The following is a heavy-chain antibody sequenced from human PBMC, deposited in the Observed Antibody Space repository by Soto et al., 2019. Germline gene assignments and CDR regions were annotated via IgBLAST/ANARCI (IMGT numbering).Heavy chain of an antibody. CDR2: VKAEVDDGTT. CDR1: GFSFSAAW. J-gene: IGHJ4*02. CDR3: TADVWRSSRQAHDY. D-gene: IGHD2-21*01. V-gene: IGHV3-15*01. Sequence: GGSLRLSCAAPGFSFSAAWMNWVRQAPGKGVEWIGRVKAEVDDGTTAYAAPVKGRFTISRDDSKSTLFLQMNSLKSEDTAVYYGTADVWRSSRQAHDYWGQGTLVTVSS.